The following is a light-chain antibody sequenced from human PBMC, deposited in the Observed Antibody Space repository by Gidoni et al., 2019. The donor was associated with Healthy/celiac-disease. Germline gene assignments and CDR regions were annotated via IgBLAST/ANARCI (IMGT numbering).Light chain of an antibody. CDR1: KLGDKY. CDR3: QAWDSSTVV. Sequence: SYELTHPPSVSVSPGQTASITFSGDKLGDKYACWYQQQPGQSPVLVIYQDSKRPSGIPERFSGSNSGNTATLTISGTQAMDEADYYCQAWDSSTVVFGGGTQLTVL. J-gene: IGLJ7*01. CDR2: QDS. V-gene: IGLV3-1*01.